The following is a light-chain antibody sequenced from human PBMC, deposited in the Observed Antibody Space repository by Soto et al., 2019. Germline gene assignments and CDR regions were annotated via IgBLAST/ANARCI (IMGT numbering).Light chain of an antibody. CDR2: DVS. J-gene: IGLJ2*01. CDR3: SSYTGSSTYVV. V-gene: IGLV2-14*01. Sequence: QSALTQPASVSGSPGQSITISCTGTSSEVGGYNYVSWYQQHPGKAPKLMIYDVSNRPSGVSNRFSGSKSGNTASLTISGLQAEDEADYYCSSYTGSSTYVVFGGGTKVTVL. CDR1: SSEVGGYNY.